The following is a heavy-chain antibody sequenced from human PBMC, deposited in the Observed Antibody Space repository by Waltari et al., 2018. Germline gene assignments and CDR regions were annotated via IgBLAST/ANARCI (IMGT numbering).Heavy chain of an antibody. V-gene: IGHV3-74*03. CDR2: ISTDARDT. Sequence: EEQLVESGGGLVQPGDSLRLSCQASGFTFRSFRMNCFRQSPSKGPLWGSRISTDARDTTYADSVKGRFTISRDNARNTLYLQMNRLRAEDTAVYFCARVSRRTYRSPVPGRHYYYGMDVWGQGTTVTVSS. CDR3: ARVSRRTYRSPVPGRHYYYGMDV. CDR1: GFTFRSFR. J-gene: IGHJ6*02. D-gene: IGHD1-1*01.